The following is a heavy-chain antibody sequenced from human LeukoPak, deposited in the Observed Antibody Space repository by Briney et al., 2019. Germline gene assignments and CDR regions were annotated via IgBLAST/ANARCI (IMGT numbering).Heavy chain of an antibody. D-gene: IGHD2-2*01. Sequence: SVKVSCKASGYTFTSYGISWVRQAPGQGLEWMGGIIPIFGTANYAQKFQGRVTITADESTSTAYMELSSLRSEDTAVYYCARLGYCSSTSCYGYYYYYMDVWGKGTTVTVSS. CDR3: ARLGYCSSTSCYGYYYYYMDV. CDR2: IIPIFGTA. V-gene: IGHV1-69*13. J-gene: IGHJ6*03. CDR1: GYTFTSYG.